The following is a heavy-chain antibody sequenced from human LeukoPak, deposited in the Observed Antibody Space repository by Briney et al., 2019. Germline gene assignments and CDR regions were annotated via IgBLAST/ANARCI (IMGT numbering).Heavy chain of an antibody. CDR1: GGSFSGYY. Sequence: SETLSLTCAVYGGSFSGYYWSWIRQPPGKGLEWIGEINHSGSTNYNPSLKSRVTISVDTSKNQFSLKLSSVTAADTAVYYCARGYGDYPLPYFDYWGQGTLVTVSS. CDR3: ARGYGDYPLPYFDY. V-gene: IGHV4-34*01. J-gene: IGHJ4*02. D-gene: IGHD4-17*01. CDR2: INHSGST.